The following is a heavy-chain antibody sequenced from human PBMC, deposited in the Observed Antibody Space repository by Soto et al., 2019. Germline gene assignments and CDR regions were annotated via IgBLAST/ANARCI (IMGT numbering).Heavy chain of an antibody. V-gene: IGHV2-5*01. Sequence: SGPTLVNPTQTLTLTCTFSGFSLSTSGGGVGWIRQPPGKALEWLALIYWNDDKRYSPSLKSRLTITKDTSKNQVVLTMTNMDPVDTATYSCAHRGYTYAYFGYYYYGMDVWGQGTTVTVSS. CDR2: IYWNDDK. D-gene: IGHD5-18*01. CDR1: GFSLSTSGGG. CDR3: AHRGYTYAYFGYYYYGMDV. J-gene: IGHJ6*02.